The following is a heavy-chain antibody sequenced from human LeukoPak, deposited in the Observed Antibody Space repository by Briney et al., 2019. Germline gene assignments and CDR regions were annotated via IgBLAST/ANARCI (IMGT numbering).Heavy chain of an antibody. J-gene: IGHJ3*02. CDR1: GFTVSSNY. CDR2: IYSGGST. D-gene: IGHD6-13*01. Sequence: GGSLRLSCAASGFTVSSNYMSWVRQAPGKGLEWVSVIYSGGSTYYADSVKGRFTISRDNSKNTLYLEMNSLRAEDTAVYYCAKDQGRSSSWYAAFDIWGQGTMVTVSS. V-gene: IGHV3-66*01. CDR3: AKDQGRSSSWYAAFDI.